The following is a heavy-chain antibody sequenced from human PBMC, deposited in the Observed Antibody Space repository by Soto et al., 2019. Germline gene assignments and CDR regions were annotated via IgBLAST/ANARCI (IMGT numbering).Heavy chain of an antibody. D-gene: IGHD6-6*01. J-gene: IGHJ6*02. V-gene: IGHV3-13*01. CDR1: GFTFSSYD. CDR2: IGTAGDT. CDR3: ARRSSSPPVYGVYGMDV. Sequence: GGSLRLSCAASGFTFSSYDMHWVRQATGKGLEWVSAIGTAGDTYYPGSVKGRFTISRENAKNSLYLQMNSLRAEDTAVYYCARRSSSPPVYGVYGMDVWGQGTTVTVSS.